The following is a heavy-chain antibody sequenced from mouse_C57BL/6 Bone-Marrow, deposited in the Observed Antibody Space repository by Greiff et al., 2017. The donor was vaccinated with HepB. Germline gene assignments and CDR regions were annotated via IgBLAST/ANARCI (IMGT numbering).Heavy chain of an antibody. CDR3: ARLTTVVAHYYAMDY. J-gene: IGHJ4*01. V-gene: IGHV1-69*01. CDR1: GYTFTSYW. D-gene: IGHD1-1*01. Sequence: VQLQQPGAELVMPGASVKLSCKASGYTFTSYWMHWVKQRPGQGLEWIGEIDPSDSYTNYNQKFKGKSTLTVDKSSSTAYMQLSSLTSEDYAVYYCARLTTVVAHYYAMDYWGQGTSVTVSS. CDR2: IDPSDSYT.